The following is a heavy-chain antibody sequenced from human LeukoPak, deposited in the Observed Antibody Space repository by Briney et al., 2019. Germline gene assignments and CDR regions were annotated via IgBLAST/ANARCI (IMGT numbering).Heavy chain of an antibody. J-gene: IGHJ4*02. V-gene: IGHV3-30*04. CDR1: GFTFSSYA. Sequence: GGSLRLSCAASGFTFSSYAMHWVRQAPGKGLEWVAVVSYDGSNKYYADSVKGRFTISRDNSKNTLYLQMNSLRAEDTAVYYCAKDVDAYSGGDYWGQGTLVTVSS. CDR3: AKDVDAYSGGDY. CDR2: VSYDGSNK. D-gene: IGHD1-26*01.